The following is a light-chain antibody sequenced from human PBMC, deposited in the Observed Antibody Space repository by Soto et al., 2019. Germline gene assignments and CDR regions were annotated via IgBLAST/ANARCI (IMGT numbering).Light chain of an antibody. J-gene: IGKJ1*01. CDR2: GAS. CDR3: QQRSNWPRT. V-gene: IGKV3D-20*02. Sequence: VLTQSPGTLSLSPGERATLSCRASQSVTSTYLAWYQQKPGQAPRLLIYGASSRATGVPDRFSGSGSGTDFTLTISRLEPEDFAVYYCQQRSNWPRTFGQGTKVDIK. CDR1: QSVTSTY.